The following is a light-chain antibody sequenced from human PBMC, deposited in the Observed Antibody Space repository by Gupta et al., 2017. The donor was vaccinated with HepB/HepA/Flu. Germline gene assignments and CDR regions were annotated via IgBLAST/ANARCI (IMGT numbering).Light chain of an antibody. Sequence: PMNQSSSSASATVGDRGTNTCRASEDINQYLAWYQQKPGKAPRFLIRDTVSLQSGVPSRFSGSGSGTDFTLTISGLQPEDFATYYCQQANSCPITFGQGTRLEI. CDR2: DTV. V-gene: IGKV1-12*01. J-gene: IGKJ5*01. CDR3: QQANSCPIT. CDR1: EDINQY.